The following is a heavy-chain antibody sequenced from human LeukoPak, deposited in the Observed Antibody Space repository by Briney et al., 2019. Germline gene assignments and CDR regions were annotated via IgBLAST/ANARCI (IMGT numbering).Heavy chain of an antibody. CDR2: IIPIFGTA. CDR3: ARVPERHSSGWFSGLD. CDR1: GGTFSSYA. V-gene: IGHV1-69*13. J-gene: IGHJ4*02. D-gene: IGHD6-19*01. Sequence: GASVNVSCKASGGTFSSYAISWVRQAPGQGLEWMGGIIPIFGTANYAQKFQGRVTITADESTSTAYMELSSLRSEDTAVYYCARVPERHSSGWFSGLDWGQGTLVTVSS.